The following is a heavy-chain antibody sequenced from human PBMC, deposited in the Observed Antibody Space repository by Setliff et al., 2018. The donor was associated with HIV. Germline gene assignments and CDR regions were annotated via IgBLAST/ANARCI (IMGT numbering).Heavy chain of an antibody. CDR2: IQSKTDGGAT. D-gene: IGHD4-17*01. Sequence: GGSLRLSCAASGFTFSNAWMSWVRQAPGKGLEWVGRIQSKTDGGATDYAAPVKGRFTTSRDDSQNTLFLQMNSLILEDTAVYYCAKDHRTTTAYYFDYWGQGTLVTVSS. J-gene: IGHJ4*02. CDR3: AKDHRTTTAYYFDY. V-gene: IGHV3-15*01. CDR1: GFTFSNAW.